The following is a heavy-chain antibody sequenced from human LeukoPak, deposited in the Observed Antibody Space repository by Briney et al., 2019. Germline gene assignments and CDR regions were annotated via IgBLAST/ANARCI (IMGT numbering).Heavy chain of an antibody. CDR2: LYSGGNT. V-gene: IGHV3-53*01. CDR1: GFTVSSNY. J-gene: IGHJ6*02. Sequence: GGSLRLSCVVSGFTVSSNYMSRVRQAPGRGLEWVAVLYSGGNTYHADSVKGRFTISRDNSKNTLYLQMNSLRAEDTAVYYCARGGIQLWYYYYYGMDVWGQGTTVTVSS. CDR3: ARGGIQLWYYYYYGMDV. D-gene: IGHD5-18*01.